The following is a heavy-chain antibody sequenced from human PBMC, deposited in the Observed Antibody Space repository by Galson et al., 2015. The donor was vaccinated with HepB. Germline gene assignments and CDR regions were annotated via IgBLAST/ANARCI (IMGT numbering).Heavy chain of an antibody. CDR1: GFTFSSYA. CDR2: ISGNGGST. CDR3: AKEGSGSYEPYYFDY. D-gene: IGHD1-26*01. Sequence: SLRLSCAASGFTFSSYAMSWVRQAPGKGLEWVSAISGNGGSTYYADSVKGRFTISRDNSKNTLYLQMNSGSAEDTAVYYFAKEGSGSYEPYYFDYWAQGTLVTVSS. V-gene: IGHV3-23*01. J-gene: IGHJ4*02.